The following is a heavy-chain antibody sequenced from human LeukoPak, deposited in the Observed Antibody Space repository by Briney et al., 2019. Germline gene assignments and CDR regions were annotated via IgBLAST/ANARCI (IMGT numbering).Heavy chain of an antibody. CDR3: TSLRHPY. Sequence: GGSLRLSCAASGFTFSSYGMRWVRQAPGKGLEWVAVIWYDGSNKYYADSVKGRFTISRDNAKNSVLLQMSSLRADDTAVYYCTSLRHPYGGQGTLVTVSS. CDR2: IWYDGSNK. V-gene: IGHV3-33*03. CDR1: GFTFSSYG. J-gene: IGHJ4*02.